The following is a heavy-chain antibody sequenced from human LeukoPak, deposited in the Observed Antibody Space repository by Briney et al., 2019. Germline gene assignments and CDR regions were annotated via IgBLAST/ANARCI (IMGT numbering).Heavy chain of an antibody. Sequence: SETLSPTCAVYGGSFSGYYWSWIRQPPGKGLEWIGEINHSGSTNYNPSLKSRVTISVDTSKNQFSLKLSSVTAADTAVYYCARGRYDSPYGMDVWGQGTTVTVSS. CDR2: INHSGST. D-gene: IGHD3-3*01. CDR3: ARGRYDSPYGMDV. V-gene: IGHV4-34*01. J-gene: IGHJ6*02. CDR1: GGSFSGYY.